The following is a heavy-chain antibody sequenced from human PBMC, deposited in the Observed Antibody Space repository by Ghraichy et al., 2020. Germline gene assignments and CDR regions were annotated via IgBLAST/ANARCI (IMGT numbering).Heavy chain of an antibody. Sequence: SGPTLVKPTQTLTLTCTFSGFSLSSSGVGVGWIRQPPGKALECLALIYWDDDKLYSPSLKSRLTITKDTSKNQVVLTMTNMDPVDTATYYCAQSLWRGRWGEHWFDPWGQGTLVTVSS. D-gene: IGHD3-16*01. V-gene: IGHV2-5*02. J-gene: IGHJ5*02. CDR3: AQSLWRGRWGEHWFDP. CDR1: GFSLSSSGVG. CDR2: IYWDDDK.